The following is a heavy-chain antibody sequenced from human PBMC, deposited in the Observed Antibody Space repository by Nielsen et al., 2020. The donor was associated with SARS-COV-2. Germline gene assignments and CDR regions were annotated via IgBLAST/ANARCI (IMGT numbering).Heavy chain of an antibody. Sequence: VRQAPVKGLERVSYIFSSSSTIYYADSVKVRFTISRDNAKNSLYLQMNSLRDEDTAVYYCSTEHYGDYSSFDYWGQGTLVTVSS. CDR3: STEHYGDYSSFDY. V-gene: IGHV3-48*02. D-gene: IGHD4-17*01. J-gene: IGHJ4*02. CDR2: IFSSSSTI.